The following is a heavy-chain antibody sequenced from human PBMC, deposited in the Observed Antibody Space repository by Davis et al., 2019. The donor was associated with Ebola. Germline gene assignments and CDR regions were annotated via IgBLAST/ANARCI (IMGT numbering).Heavy chain of an antibody. V-gene: IGHV3-23*01. CDR3: ARGGYYYDSSGSIALLNY. CDR2: ISGSGGST. J-gene: IGHJ4*02. CDR1: GFTFSSYA. Sequence: PGGSLRLSCAASGFTFSSYAMSWVRQAPGKGLEWVSAISGSGGSTYYADSVKGRFTISRDNSKNTLYLQMNSLRAEDTAVYYCARGGYYYDSSGSIALLNYWGQGTLVTVSS. D-gene: IGHD3-22*01.